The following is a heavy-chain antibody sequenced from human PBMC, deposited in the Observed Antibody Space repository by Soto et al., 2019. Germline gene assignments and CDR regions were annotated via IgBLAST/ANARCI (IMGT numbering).Heavy chain of an antibody. CDR1: GFTFSSYS. Sequence: PGGSLRLSCAASGFTFSSYSMNWVRQAPGKGLEWVSSISSSSSYIYCADSVKDRFTISRDNAKNSLYLQMNSLRAEDTAVYYCARDSIRIAAFPFDYWGQGTLVTVSS. V-gene: IGHV3-21*01. D-gene: IGHD6-13*01. J-gene: IGHJ4*02. CDR2: ISSSSSYI. CDR3: ARDSIRIAAFPFDY.